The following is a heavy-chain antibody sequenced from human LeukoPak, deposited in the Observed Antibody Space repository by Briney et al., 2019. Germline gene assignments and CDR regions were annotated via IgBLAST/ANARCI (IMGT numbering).Heavy chain of an antibody. J-gene: IGHJ4*02. V-gene: IGHV4-59*08. CDR3: ARRGQGGYSSTWYFDY. CDR2: IYYSGST. Sequence: SETLSLTCSVSGDSIRSYYWSWIRQPPGKGLEWIGYIYYSGSTNYNPSLKSRVTISVDTSKNQFSLRLSSMTAADTAVYYCARRGQGGYSSTWYFDYWGQGTLVTVSS. D-gene: IGHD6-13*01. CDR1: GDSIRSYY.